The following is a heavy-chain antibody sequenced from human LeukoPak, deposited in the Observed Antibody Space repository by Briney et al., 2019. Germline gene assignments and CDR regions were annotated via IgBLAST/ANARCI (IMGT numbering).Heavy chain of an antibody. J-gene: IGHJ4*02. CDR2: ISTSSNYI. CDR1: GFTFSTYS. Sequence: GGSLRLSCAASGFTFSTYSMNWVRQAPGKGLEWVSSISTSSNYIYYADSVKGRFTISRDNAKNSLYLQMNSLRAEDTAVYYCARDTDFWSAIDYWGQGTLVTVSS. D-gene: IGHD3-3*01. CDR3: ARDTDFWSAIDY. V-gene: IGHV3-21*01.